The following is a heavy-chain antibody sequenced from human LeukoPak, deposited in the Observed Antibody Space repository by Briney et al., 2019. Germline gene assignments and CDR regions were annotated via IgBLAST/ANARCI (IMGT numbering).Heavy chain of an antibody. CDR3: AREKYSSGWYYFDY. CDR2: IWYDGSNK. CDR1: GFTFSSYG. Sequence: GGSLRLSCAASGFTFSSYGMHWVRQAPGKGLEWVAVIWYDGSNKYYADSVKGRFTISRDNSKNTLYLQMNSLRAEDTAVYYYAREKYSSGWYYFDYWGQGTLVTVSS. J-gene: IGHJ4*02. V-gene: IGHV3-33*01. D-gene: IGHD6-19*01.